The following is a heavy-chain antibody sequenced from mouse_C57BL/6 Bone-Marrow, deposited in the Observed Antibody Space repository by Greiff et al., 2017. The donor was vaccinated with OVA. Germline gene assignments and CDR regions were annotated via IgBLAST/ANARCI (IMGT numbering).Heavy chain of an antibody. CDR3: ARINYWYFDV. CDR2: ISSGSSTI. J-gene: IGHJ1*03. CDR1: GFTFSDYG. V-gene: IGHV5-17*01. Sequence: EVKLQESGGGLVKPGGSLKLSCAASGFTFSDYGMHWVRQAPEKGLEWVAYISSGSSTIYYADTVKGRFTFSRDNAKNTLFLQITSLRSEDTAMYYCARINYWYFDVWGTGTTVTVSS.